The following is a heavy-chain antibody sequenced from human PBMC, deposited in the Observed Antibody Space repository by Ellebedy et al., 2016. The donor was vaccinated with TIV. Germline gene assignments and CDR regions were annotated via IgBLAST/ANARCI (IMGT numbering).Heavy chain of an antibody. CDR1: GFTFSSYS. CDR2: ISSSSSFI. V-gene: IGHV3-21*01. CDR3: ARDYGDYDY. D-gene: IGHD4-17*01. Sequence: GGSLRLXXAASGFTFSSYSMNWVRQAPGKGLEWVSSISSSSSFIYYADSVKGRFTISRDNAKNSLYLQMNSLRAEDMAVYYCARDYGDYDYWGQGTLVTVSS. J-gene: IGHJ4*02.